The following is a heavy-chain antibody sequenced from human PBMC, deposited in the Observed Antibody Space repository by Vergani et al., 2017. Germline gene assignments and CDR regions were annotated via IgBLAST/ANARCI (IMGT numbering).Heavy chain of an antibody. J-gene: IGHJ4*01. CDR2: IYYSGST. CDR1: GGSISSYY. D-gene: IGHD6-13*01. CDR3: AREVIAAAAPHFDY. V-gene: IGHV4-59*01. Sequence: QVQLQESGPGLVKPSETLSLTCTVSGGSISSYYWSWIRQPPGKGLEWIGYIYYSGSTNYNPSLKSRVTISVDTSKNQFSLKLSSVTAADTAVYYCAREVIAAAAPHFDYWGQEPWSPSPQ.